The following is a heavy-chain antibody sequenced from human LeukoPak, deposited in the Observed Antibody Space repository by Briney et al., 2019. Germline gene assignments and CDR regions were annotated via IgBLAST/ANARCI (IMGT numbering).Heavy chain of an antibody. CDR3: ARKENVYYYFDY. V-gene: IGHV4-28*01. CDR2: IYHSGTT. Sequence: SDTLSLTCAVSGYSITSSSWWGWIRQPPGRGLEWIGYIYHSGTTYYNPSLQSRVTMSVDTSKNQFSLKLSSVTAVDTAVYYCARKENVYYYFDYWGQGTLVTVSS. CDR1: GYSITSSSW. J-gene: IGHJ4*02. D-gene: IGHD3-10*01.